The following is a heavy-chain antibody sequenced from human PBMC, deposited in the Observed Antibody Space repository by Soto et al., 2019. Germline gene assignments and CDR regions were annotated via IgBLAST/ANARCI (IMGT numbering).Heavy chain of an antibody. J-gene: IGHJ6*02. CDR1: GGTLSSYA. CDR3: ARDRPVLRYFDWLLRYYYGMDV. Sequence: SVKVSCKASGGTLSSYAISWVRQAPGQGLEWMGGIIPIFGTANYAQKFQGRVTITADESTSTAYMELSSLRSEDTAVYYCARDRPVLRYFDWLLRYYYGMDVWGQGTTVTVSS. CDR2: IIPIFGTA. V-gene: IGHV1-69*13. D-gene: IGHD3-9*01.